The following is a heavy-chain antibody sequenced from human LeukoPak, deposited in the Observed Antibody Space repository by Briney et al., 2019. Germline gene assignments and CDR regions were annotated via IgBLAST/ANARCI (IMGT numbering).Heavy chain of an antibody. J-gene: IGHJ4*02. Sequence: GGSLRLSCAASGFTFNYYWLTWVRQAPGKGLEWVANIQQDGSEKYYVDSVKGRFIISRDNAKNSLYLQMNSLRAEDTAVYYCARVRKLRTRGVMGPLDYWGQGTLVTVSS. CDR3: ARVRKLRTRGVMGPLDY. CDR1: GFTFNYYW. D-gene: IGHD3-10*01. V-gene: IGHV3-7*01. CDR2: IQQDGSEK.